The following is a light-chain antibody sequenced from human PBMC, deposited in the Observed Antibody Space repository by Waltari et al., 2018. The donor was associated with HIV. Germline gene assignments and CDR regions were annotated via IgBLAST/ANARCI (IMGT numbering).Light chain of an antibody. CDR3: CSYAGSSNVV. CDR1: STNIGSYNL. J-gene: IGLJ2*01. V-gene: IGLV2-23*02. Sequence: QSALTQSASVSGSPGQSITISCTGTSTNIGSYNLVSWYQQPPGKAPKVIIYEVNKRPSGVSNRFSGSTSGSTASLTISGLQAEDEADYYCCSYAGSSNVVFGGGTKLTVL. CDR2: EVN.